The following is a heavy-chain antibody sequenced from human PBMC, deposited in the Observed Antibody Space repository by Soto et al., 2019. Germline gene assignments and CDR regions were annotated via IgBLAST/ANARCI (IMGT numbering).Heavy chain of an antibody. CDR2: INSDGSST. CDR1: GFTFSSYW. CDR3: ARDPRPYYDFWSGDAFDI. V-gene: IGHV3-74*01. D-gene: IGHD3-3*01. J-gene: IGHJ3*02. Sequence: GGSLRLSCAASGFTFSSYWMHWVRQAPGKGLVWVSRINSDGSSTSYADSVKGRFTISRDNAKNTLYLQMNSLRAEDTAVYYCARDPRPYYDFWSGDAFDIWGQGTMVTVSS.